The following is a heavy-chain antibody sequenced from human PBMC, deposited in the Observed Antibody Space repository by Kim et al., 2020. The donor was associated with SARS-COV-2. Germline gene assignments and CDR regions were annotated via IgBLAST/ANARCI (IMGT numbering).Heavy chain of an antibody. D-gene: IGHD4-4*01. CDR1: GFTFGDYA. CDR3: TRGGTTVTTNY. Sequence: GGSLRLSCTASGFTFGDYAMSWVRQAPGKGLEWVGFIRSKAYGGTTEYAASVKGRFTISRDDSKSIAYLQMNSLKTEDTAVYYCTRGGTTVTTNYWGQGTLVTVSS. CDR2: IRSKAYGGTT. J-gene: IGHJ4*02. V-gene: IGHV3-49*04.